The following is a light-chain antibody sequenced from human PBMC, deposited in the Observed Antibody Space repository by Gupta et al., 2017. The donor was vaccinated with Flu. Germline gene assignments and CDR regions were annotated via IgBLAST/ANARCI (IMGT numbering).Light chain of an antibody. CDR1: SSNIGAGYD. J-gene: IGLJ2*01. Sequence: QSVLTQPPSVSGAPGQRVTISCTVSSSNIGAGYDVHWYQQLPGTAPKLLIFGNNNRPSGVPDRFSGSKSGPSTSLAITGLQAEDEADYYCQSYDSSLSVVVFGGGTKLTVL. CDR3: QSYDSSLSVVV. V-gene: IGLV1-40*01. CDR2: GNN.